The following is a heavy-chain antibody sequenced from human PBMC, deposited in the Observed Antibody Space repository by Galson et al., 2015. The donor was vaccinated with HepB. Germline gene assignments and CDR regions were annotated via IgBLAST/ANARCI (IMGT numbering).Heavy chain of an antibody. Sequence: CAISGDSVSSNSASWNWLRQSPSRGLEWLGRTYYRSKWYNDYAVSVKSRITINPDTSKNQFSLQLNSVTPEDTAVYYCARGRWYCTNGVCPWGVYYYYYGMDLWGQGTPVTVSS. J-gene: IGHJ6*02. CDR2: TYYRSKWYN. D-gene: IGHD2-8*01. CDR1: GDSVSSNSAS. CDR3: ARGRWYCTNGVCPWGVYYYYYGMDL. V-gene: IGHV6-1*01.